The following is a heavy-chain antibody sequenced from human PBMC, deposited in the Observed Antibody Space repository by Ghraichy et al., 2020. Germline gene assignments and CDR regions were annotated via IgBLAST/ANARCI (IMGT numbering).Heavy chain of an antibody. D-gene: IGHD2-2*01. V-gene: IGHV1-69*13. CDR2: IIPIFGTT. CDR1: GDSFSSHA. J-gene: IGHJ6*02. CDR3: GRDLIPASPTYHHYAMDV. Sequence: SVKVSCKASGDSFSSHAFSWVRQAPGRGLEWMGGIIPIFGTTNYAQEFQGRLTSTADESTCTAYMELSSLRSDDTALYFCGRDLIPASPTYHHYAMDVWGQGTTVTVS.